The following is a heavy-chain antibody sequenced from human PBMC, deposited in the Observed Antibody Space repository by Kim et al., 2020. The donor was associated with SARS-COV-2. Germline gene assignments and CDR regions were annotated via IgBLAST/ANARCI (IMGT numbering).Heavy chain of an antibody. J-gene: IGHJ6*02. CDR3: ARGLRITMVRGVKGV. D-gene: IGHD3-10*01. V-gene: IGHV4-34*01. Sequence: NPTPQDRVTISVDTSKNRFSLKLSSVTAADTAVYYCARGLRITMVRGVKGVWGQGTTVTVSS.